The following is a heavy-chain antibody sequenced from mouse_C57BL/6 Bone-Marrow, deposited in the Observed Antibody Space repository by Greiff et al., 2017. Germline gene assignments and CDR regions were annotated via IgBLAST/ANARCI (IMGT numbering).Heavy chain of an antibody. CDR2: IHPNSGST. J-gene: IGHJ2*01. CDR1: GYTFTSYW. Sequence: VQLQQPGAELVKPGASVKLSCKASGYTFTSYWMHWVKQRPGQGLEWIGLIHPNSGSTNYNEKFKSKATLTVDKSSSTAYMQLSSLTSEDSAVYCCARWVDYYGSSPYYLEYGGQGTTLTVSS. V-gene: IGHV1-64*01. D-gene: IGHD1-1*01. CDR3: ARWVDYYGSSPYYLEY.